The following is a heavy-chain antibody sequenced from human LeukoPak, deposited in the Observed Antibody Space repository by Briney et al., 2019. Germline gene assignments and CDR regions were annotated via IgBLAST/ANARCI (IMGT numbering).Heavy chain of an antibody. Sequence: GESLKISCKGSGYSFTSYWISWVRQMPGKGLEWMGRIDPSDSYTNYSPSFQGRVTISADKSISTAYLQWSSLKASDTAMYYCARLEELLWFGELSPSTTWFDPWGQGTLVTVSS. CDR1: GYSFTSYW. CDR2: IDPSDSYT. D-gene: IGHD3-10*01. CDR3: ARLEELLWFGELSPSTTWFDP. V-gene: IGHV5-10-1*01. J-gene: IGHJ5*02.